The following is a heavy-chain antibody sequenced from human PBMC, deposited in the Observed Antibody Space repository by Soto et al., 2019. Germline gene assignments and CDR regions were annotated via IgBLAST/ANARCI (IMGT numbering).Heavy chain of an antibody. V-gene: IGHV1-69*01. D-gene: IGHD2-21*02. Sequence: QVQLVQSGAEVKKPGSSVKVSCTASGGTFSSYAISWVRQAPGQGLEWMGGIIPIFGTANYAQKFQGRVTITADESTSTAYMELSSLRSEDTAVYYCARELAYCGGDCYAFDYWGQGTLVTVSS. CDR2: IIPIFGTA. J-gene: IGHJ4*02. CDR3: ARELAYCGGDCYAFDY. CDR1: GGTFSSYA.